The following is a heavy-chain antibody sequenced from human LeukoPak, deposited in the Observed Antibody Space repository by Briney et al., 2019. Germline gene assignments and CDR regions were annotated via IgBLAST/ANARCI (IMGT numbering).Heavy chain of an antibody. CDR1: GYTFTSYG. V-gene: IGHV1-18*01. J-gene: IGHJ4*02. CDR2: ISAYNGNT. D-gene: IGHD2-2*01. CDR3: TRIRGYCSSTSCSEFDY. Sequence: ASVKVSCKASGYTFTSYGISWVRQAPGQGLEWMGWISAYNGNTNHAQKLQGRVTMTTDTSTSTAYMELRSLRSDDTAVYYCTRIRGYCSSTSCSEFDYWGQGTLVTVSS.